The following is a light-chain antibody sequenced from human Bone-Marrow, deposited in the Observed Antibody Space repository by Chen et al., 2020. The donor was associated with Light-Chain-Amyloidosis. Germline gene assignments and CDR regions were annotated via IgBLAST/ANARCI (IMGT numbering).Light chain of an antibody. CDR1: DLPTKY. J-gene: IGLJ2*01. Sequence: SYVLTQPPSVSVSPGHTARITCSGDDLPTKYAYWYQQQPGQAPVLVIHRDTERPSGISERFSGSSSGTTATLTISGVQAEDEADYHCQSADSSGTYEVIFGGGTKLTVL. CDR2: RDT. CDR3: QSADSSGTYEVI. V-gene: IGLV3-25*03.